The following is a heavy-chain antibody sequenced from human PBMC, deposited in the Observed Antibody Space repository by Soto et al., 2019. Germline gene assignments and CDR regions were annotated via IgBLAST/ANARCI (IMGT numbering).Heavy chain of an antibody. Sequence: QVQLVQSGDEVKKPGASVKVSCKASGYIFLNYGIAWVRQAPGQGLEWMGWISPYTGNTHSATKVQGRLTMTTDTSTSTAYMDLGSLTSHDTAVYYCVMVDNYVTPTPQDVWGQGTTVTVSS. D-gene: IGHD3-16*01. CDR1: GYIFLNYG. J-gene: IGHJ6*02. CDR2: ISPYTGNT. CDR3: VMVDNYVTPTPQDV. V-gene: IGHV1-18*01.